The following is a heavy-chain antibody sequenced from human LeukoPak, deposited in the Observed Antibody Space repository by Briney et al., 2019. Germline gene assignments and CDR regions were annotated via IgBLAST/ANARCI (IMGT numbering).Heavy chain of an antibody. CDR3: ASDTVELAGGWFDP. CDR1: GGTFSSYA. D-gene: IGHD3-3*02. CDR2: IIPIFGTA. J-gene: IGHJ5*02. Sequence: SVKVSCKASGGTFSSYAISWVRQAPGQGLEWMGGIIPIFGTANYAQKFQGRVTITADESTSTAYMELSRLRSDDTAVYYCASDTVELAGGWFDPWGQGTLVTVSS. V-gene: IGHV1-69*13.